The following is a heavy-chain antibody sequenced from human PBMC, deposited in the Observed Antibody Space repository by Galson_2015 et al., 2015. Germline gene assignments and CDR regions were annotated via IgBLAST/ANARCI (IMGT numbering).Heavy chain of an antibody. V-gene: IGHV7-4-1*02. Sequence: PGQGLAWMGWINTNTGNPTYAQGFTGRFVFSLDTSVSTAYLQISSLKAEVTAVYYCARLRSRASDYWGQGTLVTVSS. J-gene: IGHJ4*02. CDR2: INTNTGNP. D-gene: IGHD1-26*01. CDR3: ARLRSRASDY.